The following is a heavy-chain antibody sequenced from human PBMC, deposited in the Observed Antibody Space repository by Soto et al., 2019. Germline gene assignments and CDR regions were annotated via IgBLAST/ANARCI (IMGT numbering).Heavy chain of an antibody. D-gene: IGHD6-19*01. Sequence: SETLSLTCTVSGGSISSYYWSWIRQPPGKGLEWIGNIYYTGITHYNPSLKSRATISIDTSKNQFSLNLNSVTATDTAVYYCARPARQDTVAGNYWGQGTLVTVSS. J-gene: IGHJ4*02. CDR1: GGSISSYY. CDR2: IYYTGIT. V-gene: IGHV4-59*08. CDR3: ARPARQDTVAGNY.